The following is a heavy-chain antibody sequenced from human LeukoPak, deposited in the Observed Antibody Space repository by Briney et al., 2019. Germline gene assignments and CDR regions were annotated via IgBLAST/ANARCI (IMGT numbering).Heavy chain of an antibody. Sequence: GGSLRLSCAASGFTLSSYWMSWVRQAPGKGLEWVANIKQDGSEKYYVDSVKGRFTISRDNAKNSLYLQMNSLRAEDTAVYYCARSKRWPRGGLGYFDYWGQGTLVTVSS. D-gene: IGHD5-24*01. V-gene: IGHV3-7*01. CDR1: GFTLSSYW. J-gene: IGHJ4*02. CDR2: IKQDGSEK. CDR3: ARSKRWPRGGLGYFDY.